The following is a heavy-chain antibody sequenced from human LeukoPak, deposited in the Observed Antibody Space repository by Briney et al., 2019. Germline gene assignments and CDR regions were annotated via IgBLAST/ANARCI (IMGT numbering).Heavy chain of an antibody. D-gene: IGHD3-22*01. CDR3: ARADGALYYYDSSGSLAFDI. V-gene: IGHV4-61*02. J-gene: IGHJ3*02. Sequence: SQTLSLXCTVSGGSISSGSYYWNWIRQPAGKGLEWIGRIYTGGSTNYNPSLKSRVNISVDTSKNQFSLKLSSVTAADTAVYYCARADGALYYYDSSGSLAFDIWGQGTMVTVSS. CDR1: GGSISSGSYY. CDR2: IYTGGST.